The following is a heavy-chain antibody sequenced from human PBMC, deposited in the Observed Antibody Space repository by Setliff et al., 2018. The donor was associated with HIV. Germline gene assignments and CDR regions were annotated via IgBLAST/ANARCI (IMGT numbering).Heavy chain of an antibody. J-gene: IGHJ4*02. CDR1: GGSISDISYY. V-gene: IGHV4-39*07. CDR2: LFYSGST. Sequence: SETLSLTCTVSGGSISDISYYWGWIRQPPGKGLEWIGSLFYSGSTYYNPSLKGRVTISVDTSKNQFSLKLNSVTAADTAVYYCARVPGRDYYDTSGDFDYWGLGTLVTVSS. CDR3: ARVPGRDYYDTSGDFDY. D-gene: IGHD3-22*01.